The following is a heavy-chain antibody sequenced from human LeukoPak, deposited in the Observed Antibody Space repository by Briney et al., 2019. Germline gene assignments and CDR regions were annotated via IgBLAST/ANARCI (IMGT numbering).Heavy chain of an antibody. CDR2: IYHSGST. V-gene: IGHV4-38-2*01. CDR3: ARGGIVVVPAADNWFDP. Sequence: SETLSLTRAVSGYSISSGYYWGWIRQPPGKGLEWIGSIYHSGSTYYNPSLKSRVTISVDTSKNQFSLKLSSVTAADTAVYYCARGGIVVVPAADNWFDPWGQGTLVTVSS. J-gene: IGHJ5*02. CDR1: GYSISSGYY. D-gene: IGHD2-2*01.